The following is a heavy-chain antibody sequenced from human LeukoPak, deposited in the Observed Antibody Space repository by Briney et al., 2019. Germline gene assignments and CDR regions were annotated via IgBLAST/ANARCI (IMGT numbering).Heavy chain of an antibody. D-gene: IGHD2-2*01. CDR3: TSQYCSSTSCYDY. J-gene: IGHJ4*02. Sequence: SLRLSCAASGFTLSNAWMSWVRQGPGKGLEWVGFIRSKAYGGTTEYAASVKGRFTISRDDSKSIAYLQMNSLKTEDTAVYYCTSQYCSSTSCYDYWGQGTLVTVSS. V-gene: IGHV3-49*04. CDR1: GFTLSNAW. CDR2: IRSKAYGGTT.